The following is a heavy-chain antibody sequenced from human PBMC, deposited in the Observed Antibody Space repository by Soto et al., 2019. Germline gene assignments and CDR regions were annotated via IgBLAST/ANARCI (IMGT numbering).Heavy chain of an antibody. CDR3: ARASGGFGELFPDDAFDI. CDR1: GGSISSGGYY. CDR2: IYYSGSA. D-gene: IGHD3-10*01. V-gene: IGHV4-31*03. Sequence: SETLSLTCTVSGGSISSGGYYWSWIRQHPGKGLEWIGYIYYSGSAYYNPSLKSRVTISVDTSKNQFSLKLSSVTAADTAVYYCARASGGFGELFPDDAFDIWGQGTMVTVSS. J-gene: IGHJ3*02.